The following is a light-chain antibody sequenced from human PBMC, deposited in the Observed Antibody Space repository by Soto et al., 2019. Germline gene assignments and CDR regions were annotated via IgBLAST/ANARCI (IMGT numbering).Light chain of an antibody. CDR3: QQYNDWVT. CDR1: QSVSSN. Sequence: EIVMTQSPATLSFSPGERATLSCRASQSVSSNLAWYQQKPGQPPRLLIYGASTRATGIPARFSGSGSGTEFNLTINGLQSEDFAVYYCQQYNDWVTFGQGTKVE. J-gene: IGKJ1*01. CDR2: GAS. V-gene: IGKV3-15*01.